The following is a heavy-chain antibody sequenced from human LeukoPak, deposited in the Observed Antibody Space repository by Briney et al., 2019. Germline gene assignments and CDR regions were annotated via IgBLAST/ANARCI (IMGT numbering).Heavy chain of an antibody. J-gene: IGHJ4*02. CDR1: GGSISGSNW. CDR2: IFHSGST. V-gene: IGHV4-4*02. D-gene: IGHD3-16*01. Sequence: SETLSLTCAVSGGSISGSNWWSWVRQPPGKGLEWIGEIFHSGSTNYSPSLKSRVTVSIDKSKNQFSLKLTSVTVADTAVYYCASRLRHLLGYWGQGNLVTVSS. CDR3: ASRLRHLLGY.